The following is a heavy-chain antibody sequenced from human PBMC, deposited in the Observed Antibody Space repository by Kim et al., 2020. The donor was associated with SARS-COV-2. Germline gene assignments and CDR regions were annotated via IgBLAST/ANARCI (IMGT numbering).Heavy chain of an antibody. Sequence: GGSLRLSCAASGFTFSSFAMSWVRQAPGKGLEWVSGISDSGDKTYFQHSVKGRFTIARDNYKNTLYLQMSSLRVEDTAIYYCAKEQWAKMTHDGPFNYWG. J-gene: IGHJ4*01. CDR3: AKEQWAKMTHDGPFNY. D-gene: IGHD1-26*01. CDR1: GFTFSSFA. V-gene: IGHV3-23*01. CDR2: ISDSGDKT.